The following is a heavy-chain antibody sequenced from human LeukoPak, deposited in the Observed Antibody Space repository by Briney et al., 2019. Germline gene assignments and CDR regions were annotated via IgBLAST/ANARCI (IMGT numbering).Heavy chain of an antibody. V-gene: IGHV1-18*01. CDR3: ARVRGYSQQDAFDI. CDR2: ISAYNGNT. CDR1: GGTFSSYA. D-gene: IGHD2-15*01. J-gene: IGHJ3*02. Sequence: ASVKVSCKASGGTFSSYAISWVRQAPGQGLEWMGWISAYNGNTNYAQKLQGRVTMTTDTSTSTAYMELRSLRSDDTAVYYCARVRGYSQQDAFDIWGHGTMVTVSS.